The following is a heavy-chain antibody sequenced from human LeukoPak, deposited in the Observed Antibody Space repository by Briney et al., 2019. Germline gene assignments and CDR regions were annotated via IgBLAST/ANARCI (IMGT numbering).Heavy chain of an antibody. Sequence: PGGSLRLSCAASGFTFSTYVVNWVRQAPGKGLEWVSAISGSGGSTYYADSVKGRFTISRDNSKNTLYLQMNSLRAEDTAVYYCAKVLAADNPYFDYWGQGTLVTVSS. D-gene: IGHD6-13*01. CDR2: ISGSGGST. J-gene: IGHJ4*02. CDR1: GFTFSTYV. V-gene: IGHV3-23*01. CDR3: AKVLAADNPYFDY.